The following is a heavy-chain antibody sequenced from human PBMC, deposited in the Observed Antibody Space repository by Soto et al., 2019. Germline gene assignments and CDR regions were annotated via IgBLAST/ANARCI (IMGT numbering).Heavy chain of an antibody. V-gene: IGHV1-69*13. Sequence: GASVKVSCKASGGTFSSYAISWVRQAPGQGLEWMGGIIPIFGTANYAQKFQGRVTITADESTSTAYMELSSLRSEDTAVYYCARDLGSSGFNWFDPWGQGTLVTVSS. CDR1: GGTFSSYA. D-gene: IGHD6-19*01. CDR3: ARDLGSSGFNWFDP. J-gene: IGHJ5*02. CDR2: IIPIFGTA.